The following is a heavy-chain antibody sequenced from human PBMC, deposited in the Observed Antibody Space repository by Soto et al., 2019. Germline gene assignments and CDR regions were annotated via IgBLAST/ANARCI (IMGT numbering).Heavy chain of an antibody. CDR3: ARGAPLPYYYGSGTYLPNWFDP. D-gene: IGHD3-10*01. CDR1: GGSISSGGYY. Sequence: NPSETLSLTCTVSGGSISSGGYYWSWIRQHPGKGLEWIGYIYYSGSTYYNPSLKSRVTISVDTSKNQFSLKLSSVTAADTAVYYCARGAPLPYYYGSGTYLPNWFDPWGQGTLVTVS. CDR2: IYYSGST. J-gene: IGHJ5*02. V-gene: IGHV4-31*03.